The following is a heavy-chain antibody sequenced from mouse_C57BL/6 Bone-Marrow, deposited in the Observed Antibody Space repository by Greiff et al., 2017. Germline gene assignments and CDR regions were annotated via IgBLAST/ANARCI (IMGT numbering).Heavy chain of an antibody. V-gene: IGHV5-12*01. CDR3: ARLLVPSYWYFDV. Sequence: EVMLVESGGGLVQPGGSLKLSCAASGFTFSDYYMYWVRQTPEKRLEWVAYISNGGGSTYYPDTVKGRFTISRDNAKNTLYLQMSRLKSEDTAMYYCARLLVPSYWYFDVWGTGTTVTVSS. CDR2: ISNGGGST. J-gene: IGHJ1*03. CDR1: GFTFSDYY. D-gene: IGHD6-1*01.